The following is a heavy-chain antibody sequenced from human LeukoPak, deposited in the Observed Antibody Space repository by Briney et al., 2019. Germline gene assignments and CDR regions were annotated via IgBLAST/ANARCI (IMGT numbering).Heavy chain of an antibody. D-gene: IGHD3-16*02. J-gene: IGHJ4*02. Sequence: ASVRVSCKASGYIFTDHFFHWVRQAPGQGLEWMGWIRPTDGATKVAQKFQGRVTLTRDTSISTVYMEMSGLRFDDTAMYYCARGSYRYSYDYWGQGTLVTVSS. CDR3: ARGSYRYSYDY. CDR2: IRPTDGAT. V-gene: IGHV1-2*02. CDR1: GYIFTDHF.